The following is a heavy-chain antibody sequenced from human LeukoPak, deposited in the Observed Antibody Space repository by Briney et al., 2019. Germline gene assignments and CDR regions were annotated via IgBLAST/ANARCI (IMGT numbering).Heavy chain of an antibody. CDR1: GGSFSGYY. V-gene: IGHV4-59*01. CDR3: ARVCSSTSCYPQVDCGMDV. Sequence: SETLSLTCAVYGGSFSGYYWSWIRQPPGKGLEWIGYIYYSGSTNYNPSLKSRVTISVDTSKNQFSLKLSSVTAADTAVYYCARVCSSTSCYPQVDCGMDVWGQGTTVTVSS. J-gene: IGHJ6*02. D-gene: IGHD2-2*01. CDR2: IYYSGST.